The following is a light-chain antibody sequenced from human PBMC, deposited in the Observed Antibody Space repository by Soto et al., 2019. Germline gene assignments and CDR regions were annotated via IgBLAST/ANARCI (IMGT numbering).Light chain of an antibody. CDR2: DAS. CDR3: SSYTSSDTYV. Sequence: QSALTQPASVSGSPGQSITISCTGTSSDVGGYNYVFWYQQHPGKAPQLMIYDASDRPSGISSRFSGSKSGNTASLTISGLQAEDEADYYCSSYTSSDTYVFGTGTKLTVL. J-gene: IGLJ1*01. CDR1: SSDVGGYNY. V-gene: IGLV2-14*03.